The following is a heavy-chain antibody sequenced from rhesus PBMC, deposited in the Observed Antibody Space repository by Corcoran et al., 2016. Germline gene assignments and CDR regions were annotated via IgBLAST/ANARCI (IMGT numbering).Heavy chain of an antibody. CDR3: TGSKAY. J-gene: IGHJ4*01. CDR1: GFTFRSSD. Sequence: EVQLVESGGGLVQPGGSLRLSCAAYGFTFRSSDMSWVRQAPGKGLEWVSYISSTGKTKYYADSVKGRFTISRDNAKESLSLQMDSLRAEDTAVYYCTGSKAYWGQGVLVTVSS. CDR2: ISSTGKTK. V-gene: IGHV3-136*01.